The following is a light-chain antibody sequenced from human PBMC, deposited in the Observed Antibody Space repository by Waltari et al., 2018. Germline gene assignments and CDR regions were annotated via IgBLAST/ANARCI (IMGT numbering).Light chain of an antibody. J-gene: IGLJ3*02. V-gene: IGLV2-23*02. CDR1: SNDVESYNL. CDR3: CSYAGSSTFWV. Sequence: QSALTQPASVSGSPGQSITISCTGTSNDVESYNLVSWYQQHPGKGPKLMIYEVSKRPSGVSNRFSASKSGNTASLTISGLQAEDEADYYCCSYAGSSTFWVFGGGTKLTVL. CDR2: EVS.